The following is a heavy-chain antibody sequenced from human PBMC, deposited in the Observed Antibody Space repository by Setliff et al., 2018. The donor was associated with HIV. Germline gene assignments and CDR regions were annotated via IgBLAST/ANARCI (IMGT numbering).Heavy chain of an antibody. J-gene: IGHJ5*01. Sequence: SVKVSCKVSGGTFNTHAFSWVRQAPGQGLEWMGGIIPVRGLANYARNFQGRVTITADTSTNTAYLEVVSLRSEDTAIYYCARHYFDSNSYYRPPFDSWGQGTPVTVSS. CDR3: ARHYFDSNSYYRPPFDS. V-gene: IGHV1-69*10. D-gene: IGHD3-22*01. CDR2: IIPVRGLA. CDR1: GGTFNTHA.